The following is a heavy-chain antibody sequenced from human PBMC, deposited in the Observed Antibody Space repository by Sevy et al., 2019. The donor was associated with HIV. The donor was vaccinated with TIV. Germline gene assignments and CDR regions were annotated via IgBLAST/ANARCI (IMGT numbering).Heavy chain of an antibody. Sequence: GGSLRLSCAASGFTFSDYYMSWIRQAPGKGLEWVSYISSSSSYTNYADSVKGRFTISRDNAKNSLYLQMNSLRAEDTAVYYCARAYCGGDCNYYYYGMDVWGQGTTVTVSS. J-gene: IGHJ6*02. CDR1: GFTFSDYY. D-gene: IGHD2-21*01. CDR3: ARAYCGGDCNYYYYGMDV. CDR2: ISSSSSYT. V-gene: IGHV3-11*06.